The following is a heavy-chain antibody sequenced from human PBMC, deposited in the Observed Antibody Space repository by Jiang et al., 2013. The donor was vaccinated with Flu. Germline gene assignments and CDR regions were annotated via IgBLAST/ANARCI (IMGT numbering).Heavy chain of an antibody. CDR1: GYSFTSYW. CDR3: ATGPYCSSTSCYFDY. Sequence: GAEVKKPGESLKISCKGSGYSFTSYWIGWVRQMPGKGLEWMGIIYPGDSDTRYSPSFQGQVTISADKSISTAYLQWSSLKASDTAMYYCATGPYCSSTSCYFDYWGQGTLVTVSS. J-gene: IGHJ4*02. D-gene: IGHD2-2*01. V-gene: IGHV5-51*01. CDR2: IYPGDSDT.